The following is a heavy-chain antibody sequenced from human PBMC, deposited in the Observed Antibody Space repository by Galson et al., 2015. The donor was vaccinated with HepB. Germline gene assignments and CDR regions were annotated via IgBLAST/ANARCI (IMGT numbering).Heavy chain of an antibody. Sequence: VKVSCKASGYTFTGYYMHWVRQAPGQGLEWMGWINPNSGGTNYAQKFQGRVTMTRDTSISTAYMELSRLRSDDTAVYYCATDSSSLYYFDYWGQGTLVTVSS. J-gene: IGHJ4*02. D-gene: IGHD6-6*01. CDR3: ATDSSSLYYFDY. CDR1: GYTFTGYY. V-gene: IGHV1-2*02. CDR2: INPNSGGT.